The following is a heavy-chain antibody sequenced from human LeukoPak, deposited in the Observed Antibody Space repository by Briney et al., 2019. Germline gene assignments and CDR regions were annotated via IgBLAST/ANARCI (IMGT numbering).Heavy chain of an antibody. V-gene: IGHV3-21*01. J-gene: IGHJ4*02. Sequence: GGSLRLSCAASGFTFSSYGMNWVRQAPGKGLEWVSSISSSSSYIYYADSVKGRFTISRDNAKNSLYLQMNSLRAEDTAVYYCARDASYYDSSGSHDYWGQGTLVTVSS. CDR2: ISSSSSYI. CDR3: ARDASYYDSSGSHDY. CDR1: GFTFSSYG. D-gene: IGHD3-22*01.